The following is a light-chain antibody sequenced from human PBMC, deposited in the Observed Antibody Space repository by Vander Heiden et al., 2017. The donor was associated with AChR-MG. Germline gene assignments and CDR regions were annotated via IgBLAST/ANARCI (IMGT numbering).Light chain of an antibody. CDR2: DDA. J-gene: IGKJ2*03. V-gene: IGKV1-33*01. CDR3: QRQEYVHGYS. CDR1: PDLSNY. Sequence: IPMTQSSSSLSASVVYRVTITCPSSPDLSNYLNRYQQKPRKGPKSRLYDDANLETGVPTRSSGSGTGTDFNFTISSRQPEDIALYYCQRQEYVHGYSFGHGTRLEIK.